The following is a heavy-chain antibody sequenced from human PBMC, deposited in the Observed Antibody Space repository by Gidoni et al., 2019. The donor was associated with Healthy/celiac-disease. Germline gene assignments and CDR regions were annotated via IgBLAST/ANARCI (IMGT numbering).Heavy chain of an antibody. V-gene: IGHV3-15*01. CDR3: TTERYTPYLTTFYDILP. D-gene: IGHD3-9*01. J-gene: IGHJ6*02. Sequence: EVQLVESGGGLVKPGGSLRLACAASGCNFSNAGMSWVRQAPGKGLEWVGRIKSKTDGGTTDYAAPVKGRFTISRDDSKNTLYLQMNSLKTEDTAVYYCTTERYTPYLTTFYDILPWGQGTTVTVSS. CDR1: GCNFSNAG. CDR2: IKSKTDGGTT.